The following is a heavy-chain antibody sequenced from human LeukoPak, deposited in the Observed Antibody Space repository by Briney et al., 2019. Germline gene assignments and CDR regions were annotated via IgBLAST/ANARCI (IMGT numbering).Heavy chain of an antibody. V-gene: IGHV4-34*01. Sequence: PSETLSLTCAVYGGSFSGYYWSWIRQPPGKGLEWIGEINHSGSTNYNPSLKSRVTIPVDTSKNQFSLKLSSVTAADTAVYYCARSRRVLGYCTNGVCYKVGGFDYWGQGTLVTVSS. CDR3: ARSRRVLGYCTNGVCYKVGGFDY. J-gene: IGHJ4*02. D-gene: IGHD2-8*01. CDR2: INHSGST. CDR1: GGSFSGYY.